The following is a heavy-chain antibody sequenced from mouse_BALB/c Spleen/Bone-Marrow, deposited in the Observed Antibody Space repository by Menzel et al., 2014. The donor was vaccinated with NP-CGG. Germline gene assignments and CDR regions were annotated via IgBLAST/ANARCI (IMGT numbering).Heavy chain of an antibody. D-gene: IGHD4-1*01. CDR1: GFTFSSFG. CDR3: ATGTRAMDY. CDR2: ISSGSSTI. Sequence: EVMLVESGGGLVQPGGSRKLSCAASGFTFSSFGMHCVRQAPEKGLEWVAYISSGSSTIYYADTVKSRFTISRDNPKNTLFLQMTSLRSEDTAMYYCATGTRAMDYWGQGTSVTVSS. V-gene: IGHV5-17*02. J-gene: IGHJ4*01.